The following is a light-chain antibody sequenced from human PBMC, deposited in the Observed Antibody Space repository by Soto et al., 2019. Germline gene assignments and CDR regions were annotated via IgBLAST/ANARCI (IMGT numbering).Light chain of an antibody. Sequence: QSVLTQPPSVSEAPGQRVTISCPGSRSKQGAGYDVQWYQQLPERAPKLLIYGNNNRPSGVPDRFSGTKSGTSASLAITGLQAEDEADYYCQSYDSSLISCVFGSGTKVTVL. CDR3: QSYDSSLISCV. CDR1: RSKQGAGYD. J-gene: IGLJ1*01. V-gene: IGLV1-40*01. CDR2: GNN.